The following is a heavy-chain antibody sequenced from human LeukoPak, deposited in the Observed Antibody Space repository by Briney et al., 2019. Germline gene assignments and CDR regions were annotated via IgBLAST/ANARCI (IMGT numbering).Heavy chain of an antibody. Sequence: GGSLRLSCAASGFTFSSYAMHWVRQAPGKGLEWVALILYDGSNKYYADSVKGRFTISRDNSKNTLYLQMNSLRAEDTAVYYCTTGTHCSSTSCYELFDDWGQGSLVTVSS. J-gene: IGHJ4*02. V-gene: IGHV3-30*04. CDR1: GFTFSSYA. CDR2: ILYDGSNK. CDR3: TTGTHCSSTSCYELFDD. D-gene: IGHD2-2*01.